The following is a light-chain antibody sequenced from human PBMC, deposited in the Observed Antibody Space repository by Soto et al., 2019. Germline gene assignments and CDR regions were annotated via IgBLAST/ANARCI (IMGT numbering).Light chain of an antibody. Sequence: QSALTQPASVSGSPGQSITISCTESSSDVGNYNLVSWYQQHPGKAPKLMIYEGSKRPSGISNRFSGSKSGNTASLTISGLQAEDEADYYCCSYASSSTYYVFGTGTKLTVL. CDR3: CSYASSSTYYV. CDR2: EGS. J-gene: IGLJ1*01. V-gene: IGLV2-23*01. CDR1: SSDVGNYNL.